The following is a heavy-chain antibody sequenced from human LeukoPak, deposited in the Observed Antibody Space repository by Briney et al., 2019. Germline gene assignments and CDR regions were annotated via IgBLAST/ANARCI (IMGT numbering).Heavy chain of an antibody. CDR1: GYTFTGYY. J-gene: IGHJ4*02. CDR2: INPNSGGT. V-gene: IGHV1-2*02. D-gene: IGHD2-15*01. CDR3: AREDVVVVAAIQGSPLNY. Sequence: VASVKVSCKASGYTFTGYYMHWVRQAPGQGLEWMGWINPNSGGTNYAQKFQGRVTMTRDTSISTAYMELSRLRSDDTAVYYCAREDVVVVAAIQGSPLNYWGQGTLVTVSS.